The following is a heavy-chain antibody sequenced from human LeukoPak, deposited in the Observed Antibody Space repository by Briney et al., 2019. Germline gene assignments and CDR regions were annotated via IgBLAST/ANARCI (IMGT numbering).Heavy chain of an antibody. CDR3: ARDVESDIVVVPAASHAFDI. V-gene: IGHV4-34*01. CDR1: GGSFSGYY. Sequence: KTSETLSLTCAVYGGSFSGYYWNWIRQPPGKGLEWIGSIYYSGSTYYNPSLKSRVTISVDTSKNQFSLKLSSVTAADTAVYYCARDVESDIVVVPAASHAFDIWGQGTMVTVSS. D-gene: IGHD2-2*01. CDR2: IYYSGST. J-gene: IGHJ3*02.